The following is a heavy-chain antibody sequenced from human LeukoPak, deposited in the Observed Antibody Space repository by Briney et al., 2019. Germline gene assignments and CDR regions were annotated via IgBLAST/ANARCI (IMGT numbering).Heavy chain of an antibody. Sequence: GSLILSCTASGFIFGDYAMSWVRPARGEGQGWGGFIRSKAYGGTTEYAASVKGRFTISRDDSKSIAYLQMNSLKTEDTAVYYCTRDREGIVVVVAATQIPYGMDVWGQGTTVTVSS. CDR3: TRDREGIVVVVAATQIPYGMDV. V-gene: IGHV3-49*04. D-gene: IGHD2-15*01. J-gene: IGHJ6*02. CDR2: IRSKAYGGTT. CDR1: GFIFGDYA.